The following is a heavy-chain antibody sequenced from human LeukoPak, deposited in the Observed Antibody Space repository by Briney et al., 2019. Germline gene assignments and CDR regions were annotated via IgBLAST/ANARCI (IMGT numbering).Heavy chain of an antibody. CDR2: ISAYNGNT. CDR1: GYTFTSYG. CDR3: ARDEYSYAKRRNNWFDP. J-gene: IGHJ5*02. D-gene: IGHD5-18*01. V-gene: IGHV1-18*01. Sequence: APVTVSCTASGYTFTSYGISWVRQAPGQGLEWIGWISAYNGNTNYAQKLQGRVTMATDTSTSTAYMELRSLRSDDTAVYYCARDEYSYAKRRNNWFDPWGQGTLVTVSS.